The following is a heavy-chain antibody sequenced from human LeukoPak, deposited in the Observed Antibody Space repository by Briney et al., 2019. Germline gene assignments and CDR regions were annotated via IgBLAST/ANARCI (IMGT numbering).Heavy chain of an antibody. Sequence: GGSLRLSCAASGFTVSSNYMSRVRQAPGKGLEWVSIIYSGGSTFHADSVKGRFTISRDNSKNTLYLQMNSLRAEDTAVYYCARGGSYLSAFDIWGQGTMVTVSS. J-gene: IGHJ3*02. D-gene: IGHD1-26*01. CDR1: GFTVSSNY. CDR2: IYSGGST. V-gene: IGHV3-53*01. CDR3: ARGGSYLSAFDI.